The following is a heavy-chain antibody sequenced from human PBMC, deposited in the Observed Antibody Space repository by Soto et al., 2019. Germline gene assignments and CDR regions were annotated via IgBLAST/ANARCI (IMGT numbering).Heavy chain of an antibody. Sequence: QVQLVESGGGVVQPGRSLRLSCAASGFTFSSYGMHWVRQAPGKGLEWVAVISYDGSNKYYADSVKSRFTISRDNSKNSLYLQMNSLRAEDTAVYYCATTVTTAWGYWGQGTLVTVSS. J-gene: IGHJ4*02. D-gene: IGHD4-17*01. V-gene: IGHV3-30*03. CDR2: ISYDGSNK. CDR3: ATTVTTAWGY. CDR1: GFTFSSYG.